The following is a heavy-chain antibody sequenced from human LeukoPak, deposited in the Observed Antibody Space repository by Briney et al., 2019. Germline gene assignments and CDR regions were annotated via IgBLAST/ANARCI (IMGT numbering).Heavy chain of an antibody. Sequence: GASVKVSCKASGYTLTGYYMHWVRQAPGQGLEWMGWMNPNSGGTKYAQKFQGRVTMTRDTSISTAYMELSRLRSDDTAMYYCGRDKLGLGELSLYDQWGQGTLVTVFS. D-gene: IGHD3-16*02. J-gene: IGHJ5*02. CDR1: GYTLTGYY. CDR2: MNPNSGGT. CDR3: GRDKLGLGELSLYDQ. V-gene: IGHV1-2*02.